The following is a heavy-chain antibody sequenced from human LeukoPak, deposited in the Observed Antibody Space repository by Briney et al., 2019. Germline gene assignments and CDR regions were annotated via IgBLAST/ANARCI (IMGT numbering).Heavy chain of an antibody. J-gene: IGHJ4*02. CDR1: GYSISSGYY. CDR2: LYHSGST. D-gene: IGHD1-26*01. CDR3: ARGRGSYSSNLDS. V-gene: IGHV4-38-2*02. Sequence: SETLSLTCSVSGYSISSGYYWGWIRQAPGKGLEWIGNLYHSGSTYYNPSLKSRVSISVDTSKNQFSLNLSSVTAADTAVYYCARGRGSYSSNLDSWGQGTLVTVSS.